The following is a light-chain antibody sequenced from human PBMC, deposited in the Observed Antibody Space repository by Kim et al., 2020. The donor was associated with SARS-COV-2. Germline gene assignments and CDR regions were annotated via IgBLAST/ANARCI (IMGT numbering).Light chain of an antibody. CDR2: GAS. V-gene: IGKV1D-13*01. J-gene: IGKJ1*01. Sequence: AAVGDRAPITCRTSQGISSDLAWYQQKPGKAPKLLIYGASSLESGVPSRFSGSGSGTDFTLTISSLQPEDFAAYYCQQFNNYPRTFGQGTKVDIK. CDR1: QGISSD. CDR3: QQFNNYPRT.